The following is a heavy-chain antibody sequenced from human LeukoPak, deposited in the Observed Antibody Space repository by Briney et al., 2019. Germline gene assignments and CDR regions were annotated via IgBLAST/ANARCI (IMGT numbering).Heavy chain of an antibody. D-gene: IGHD5-24*01. J-gene: IGHJ4*02. CDR3: ARDSLGQSRERWLQGFDY. V-gene: IGHV3-21*01. CDR1: GFTFSSYS. Sequence: GGSLRLSCAASGFTFSSYSMNWVRQAPGKGLEWVSSISSSSSYIYYADSVKGRFTISRDNAKKSLYLQMNSLRAEDTAVYYCARDSLGQSRERWLQGFDYWGQGTLVTVSS. CDR2: ISSSSSYI.